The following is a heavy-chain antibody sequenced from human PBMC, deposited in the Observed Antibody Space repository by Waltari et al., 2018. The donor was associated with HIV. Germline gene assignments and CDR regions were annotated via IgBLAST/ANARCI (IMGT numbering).Heavy chain of an antibody. CDR2: INPNSGAT. CDR3: AASGDYHGDCAY. D-gene: IGHD1-26*01. V-gene: IGHV1-2*06. Sequence: QVQLVQSAAEVKKPGASVKVSCKASGYTFTGYYMQWVRQAPGQGLEWMGRINPNSGATNYAQKVQGRVTMTRNTSISTAYMGVSRLRSDDTAVYYCAASGDYHGDCAYWGQGTLVTVSS. J-gene: IGHJ4*02. CDR1: GYTFTGYY.